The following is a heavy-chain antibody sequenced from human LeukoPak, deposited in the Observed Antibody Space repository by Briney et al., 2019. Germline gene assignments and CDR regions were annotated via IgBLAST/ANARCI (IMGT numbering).Heavy chain of an antibody. D-gene: IGHD5-12*01. CDR3: GRGRPRGYSGYVIDY. J-gene: IGHJ4*02. V-gene: IGHV3-23*01. CDR2: ISGSGGST. CDR1: GFTFSSYA. Sequence: VGSLRLSCAASGFTFSSYAMSWVRQAPGKGLEWVSAISGSGGSTYYADSVKGRFTISRDNSKNTLYLQMNSLRAEDTAAFYCGRGRPRGYSGYVIDYWGQGTPITVSS.